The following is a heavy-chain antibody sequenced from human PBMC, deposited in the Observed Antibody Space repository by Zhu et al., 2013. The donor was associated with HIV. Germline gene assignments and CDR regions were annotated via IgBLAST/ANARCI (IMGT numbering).Heavy chain of an antibody. D-gene: IGHD6-13*01. J-gene: IGHJ1*01. CDR2: INPNSGGT. V-gene: IGHV1-2*02. Sequence: QVQLVQSGAEVKKPGSSVKVSCKASGGTFSSYAISWVRQAPGQGLEWMGWINPNSGGTNYAQKFQGRVTMTRDTSISTAYMELSGLMSEDTATYYCVKVRFVKGDSSWPLEHWGQGTLVIVSS. CDR3: VKVRFVKGDSSWPLEH. CDR1: GGTFSSYA.